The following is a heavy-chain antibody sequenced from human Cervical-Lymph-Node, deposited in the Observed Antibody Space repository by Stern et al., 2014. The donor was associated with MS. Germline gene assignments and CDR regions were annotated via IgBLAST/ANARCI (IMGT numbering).Heavy chain of an antibody. Sequence: MQLVESGAEVKKPGASVTVSCKASGYTFTDYFLHWVRQAPGQGLEWMGWINPNSGGTNYAQKFQGRVTMTRDTSISTAYMELNRLTSDDTAVYYCARGDIAVAGTPRLRFDYWGQGTLVTVSS. V-gene: IGHV1-2*02. CDR2: INPNSGGT. D-gene: IGHD6-19*01. CDR1: GYTFTDYF. J-gene: IGHJ4*02. CDR3: ARGDIAVAGTPRLRFDY.